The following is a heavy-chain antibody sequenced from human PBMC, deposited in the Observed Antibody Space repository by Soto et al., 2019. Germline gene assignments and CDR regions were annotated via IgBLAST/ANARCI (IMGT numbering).Heavy chain of an antibody. V-gene: IGHV3-74*01. CDR1: GFTFSTYW. Sequence: GGSLRLSCAASGFTFSTYWMHWVRQAPGKGLVWISRMNGDGSSSSYADSVKGRFTISRDNAKNTLHLQMNSLRDEDTAVYYCAGDGFGKNNHWGQGTLVTVSS. J-gene: IGHJ5*02. CDR2: MNGDGSSS. CDR3: AGDGFGKNNH. D-gene: IGHD3-10*01.